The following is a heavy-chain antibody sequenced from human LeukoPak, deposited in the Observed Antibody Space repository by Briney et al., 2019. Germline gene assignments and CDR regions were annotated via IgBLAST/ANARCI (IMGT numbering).Heavy chain of an antibody. CDR1: GGAFSGYY. Sequence: SETPSLNCAGHGGAFSGYYWRLIRQPPGKGPEWIGGINHSGSTNYNPSLKSRVTISVDTSKNQFSLKLSPVTAADTAVYYCARGLLWFGDPSGMDVWGKGTTVTVSS. D-gene: IGHD3-10*01. V-gene: IGHV4-34*01. J-gene: IGHJ6*04. CDR2: INHSGST. CDR3: ARGLLWFGDPSGMDV.